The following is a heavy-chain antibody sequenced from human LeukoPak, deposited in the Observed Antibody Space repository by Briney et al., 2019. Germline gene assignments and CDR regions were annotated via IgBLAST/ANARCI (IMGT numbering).Heavy chain of an antibody. Sequence: PGRSLRLSCAASGFTFDDYAMHWVRRAPGKGLEWVSGISWNSGSIGYADSVKGRFTISRDNAKNSLYLQMNSLRAEDTALYYCAKAPHPPYSSGWYDYWGQGTLVTVSS. CDR3: AKAPHPPYSSGWYDY. V-gene: IGHV3-9*01. D-gene: IGHD6-19*01. CDR1: GFTFDDYA. CDR2: ISWNSGSI. J-gene: IGHJ4*02.